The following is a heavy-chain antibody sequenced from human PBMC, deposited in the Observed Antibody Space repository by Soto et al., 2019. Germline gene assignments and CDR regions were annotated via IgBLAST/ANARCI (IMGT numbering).Heavy chain of an antibody. CDR3: ARARATIAAAAIFDC. J-gene: IGHJ4*02. V-gene: IGHV4-4*02. CDR2: VYRTGST. Sequence: SETLSLTCAASGGSMNTSNLWSSVRQPPGKGLEWIGEVYRTGSTNYNPSLESRLTISVDKSKNQFSLKLTSVTAADTAVYYCARARATIAAAAIFDCWGQGTLVTVSS. D-gene: IGHD6-13*01. CDR1: GGSMNTSNL.